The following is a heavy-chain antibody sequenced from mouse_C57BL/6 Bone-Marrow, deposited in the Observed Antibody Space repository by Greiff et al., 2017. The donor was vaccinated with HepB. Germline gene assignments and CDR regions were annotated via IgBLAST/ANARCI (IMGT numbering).Heavy chain of an antibody. J-gene: IGHJ2*01. V-gene: IGHV5-15*01. D-gene: IGHD1-1*01. CDR2: ISNLAYSI. CDR1: GFTFSDYG. CDR3: ARLTTVVPFDY. Sequence: EVKLQESGGGLVQPGGSLKLSCAASGFTFSDYGMAWVRQAPRKGPEWVAFISNLAYSIYYADTVTGRFTISRENAKNTLYLEMSSLRSEDTAMYYCARLTTVVPFDYWGQGTTLTVSS.